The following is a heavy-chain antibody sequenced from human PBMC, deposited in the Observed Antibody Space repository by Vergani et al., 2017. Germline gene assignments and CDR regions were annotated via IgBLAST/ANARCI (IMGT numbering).Heavy chain of an antibody. D-gene: IGHD3-16*01. Sequence: EVQLLGSGGGLVQPGGSLRLSCAASGFTYSSYAMSWVRQAPGKGLEWVSGISSSGNNTNYADSVKGRYTISSDNSKNTVDLQMNSLRAEDTAVYYCARGGMDSWGQGTLVTVSS. CDR1: GFTYSSYA. V-gene: IGHV3-23*01. CDR3: ARGGMDS. J-gene: IGHJ4*02. CDR2: ISSSGNNT.